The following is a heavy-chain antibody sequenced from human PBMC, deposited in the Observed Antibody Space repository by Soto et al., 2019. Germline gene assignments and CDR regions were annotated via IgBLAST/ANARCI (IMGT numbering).Heavy chain of an antibody. D-gene: IGHD3-10*01. CDR1: GGSISSFTYY. CDR2: VYYNENT. V-gene: IGHV4-39*01. CDR3: ARPERYYGSPGWFDP. J-gene: IGHJ5*02. Sequence: QLQLQESGPGLVKPSETLSLTCSVSGGSISSFTYYWGWIRQPPGRGLEWIGTVYYNENTYYNPSLKSRVTITVDTAKNQFSLNLRSVTAADTAMYFCARPERYYGSPGWFDPWGPGTLVTVSS.